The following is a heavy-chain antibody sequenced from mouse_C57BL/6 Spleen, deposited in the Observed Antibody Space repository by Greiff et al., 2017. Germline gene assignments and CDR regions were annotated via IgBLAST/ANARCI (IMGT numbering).Heavy chain of an antibody. CDR1: GYAFSSSW. CDR2: IYPGDGDT. J-gene: IGHJ2*01. CDR3: AREDGYPYYFDY. V-gene: IGHV1-82*01. Sequence: VQLQESGPELVKPGASVKISCKASGYAFSSSWMNWVKQRPGKGLEWIGRIYPGDGDTNYNGKFKGKATLTADKSSSTAYMQRSSLTSEDSAVYFCAREDGYPYYFDYWGQGTTLTVSS. D-gene: IGHD2-3*01.